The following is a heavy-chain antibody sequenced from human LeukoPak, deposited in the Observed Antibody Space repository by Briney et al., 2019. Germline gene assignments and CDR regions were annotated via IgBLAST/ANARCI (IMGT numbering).Heavy chain of an antibody. Sequence: GGSLRLSCAASGFTVSSNYMSWVRQAPGKGLEWVSVIYSGGSTYYADSVKGRFTISRDNSKNTVNLQVNSLRPEDTAVYYCARDTPSSGFDYWGQGTQVTVSS. CDR2: IYSGGST. CDR3: ARDTPSSGFDY. J-gene: IGHJ4*02. D-gene: IGHD3-10*01. V-gene: IGHV3-53*01. CDR1: GFTVSSNY.